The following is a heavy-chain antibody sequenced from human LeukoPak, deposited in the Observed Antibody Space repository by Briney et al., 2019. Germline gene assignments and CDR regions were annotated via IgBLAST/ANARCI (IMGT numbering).Heavy chain of an antibody. CDR3: AKLHNLNCDY. CDR2: ISGSGGTT. D-gene: IGHD1-14*01. J-gene: IGHJ4*02. V-gene: IGHV3-23*01. CDR1: GFTFSDYA. Sequence: GGSLRLSCAASGFTFSDYAMSWVRQAPGTGLEWVSTISGSGGTTYYADSVKGRFTISRDNSKNALYLQMNSLRPEDTAVYYCAKLHNLNCDYWGLGTLATVSS.